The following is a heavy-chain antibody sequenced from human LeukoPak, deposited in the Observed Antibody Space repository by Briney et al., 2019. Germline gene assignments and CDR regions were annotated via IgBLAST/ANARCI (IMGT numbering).Heavy chain of an antibody. CDR3: ARESIVVVPAAIWKGYYYGMDV. CDR2: INPSGGST. CDR1: GYTFTSYY. D-gene: IGHD2-2*02. V-gene: IGHV1-46*01. Sequence: ASVKVSCKASGYTFTSYYMHWVRQAPGQGLEWMGIINPSGGSTSYAQKFQGRVTMTRDTSTSTVYMELSSLRSEDTAVYYCARESIVVVPAAIWKGYYYGMDVWGQGTTVTVSS. J-gene: IGHJ6*02.